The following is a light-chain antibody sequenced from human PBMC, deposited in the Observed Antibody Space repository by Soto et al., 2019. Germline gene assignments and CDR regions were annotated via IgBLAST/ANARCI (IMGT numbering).Light chain of an antibody. CDR1: QSVDSY. CDR3: QQRSNSIT. J-gene: IGKJ5*01. CDR2: DAS. Sequence: KVLTQSPATLSLSPGERATLSCRASQSVDSYLVWYQQKRGQAPRLLIYDASNRATGIPARFSGSGSGTDFSLTISSLEPEDSAFYYCQQRSNSITFGQGTRLEIK. V-gene: IGKV3-11*01.